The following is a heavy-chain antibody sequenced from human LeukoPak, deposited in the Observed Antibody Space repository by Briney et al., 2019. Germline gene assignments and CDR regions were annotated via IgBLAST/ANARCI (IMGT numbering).Heavy chain of an antibody. Sequence: SETLSLTCSVSGGSISTYYWNWIRQPPGKGLEWIGNIYYSGSTYYNPSLKGRVTISVDTSRNQFSLKLSSVTAADTAVYYCARGNDYYGSGSYSNAFDIWGQGTMVTVSS. J-gene: IGHJ3*02. D-gene: IGHD3-10*01. CDR2: IYYSGST. CDR1: GGSISTYY. CDR3: ARGNDYYGSGSYSNAFDI. V-gene: IGHV4-59*06.